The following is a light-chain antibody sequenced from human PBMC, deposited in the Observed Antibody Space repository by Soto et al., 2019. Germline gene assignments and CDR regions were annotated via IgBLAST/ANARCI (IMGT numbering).Light chain of an antibody. CDR1: SSDIGAYNY. CDR3: QSFDRGPSGVYV. Sequence: SVLTQPASVSGSPGQSITISCTGTSSDIGAYNYVSWFQQHPDKAPKLMIYEVTNRPSGVSNRFSGSKSGNAASLTISGLQAEDEGDYYCQSFDRGPSGVYVFGTGNKVTVL. V-gene: IGLV2-14*01. J-gene: IGLJ1*01. CDR2: EVT.